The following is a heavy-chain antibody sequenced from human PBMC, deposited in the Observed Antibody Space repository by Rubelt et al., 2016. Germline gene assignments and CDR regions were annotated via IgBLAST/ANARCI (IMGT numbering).Heavy chain of an antibody. Sequence: EVQLVESGGVVVQPGGSLRLSCAASGFTFDDYTLHWVRQAPGKGLEWVSYISGSSSYTNYADSVKGRFPISRDNAKNSRYLQMNSLRAEDTAVYYCVRTPHNYGYDYWGQGTLVTVSS. CDR2: ISGSSSYT. D-gene: IGHD5-18*01. CDR3: VRTPHNYGYDY. V-gene: IGHV3-48*04. J-gene: IGHJ4*02. CDR1: GFTFDDYT.